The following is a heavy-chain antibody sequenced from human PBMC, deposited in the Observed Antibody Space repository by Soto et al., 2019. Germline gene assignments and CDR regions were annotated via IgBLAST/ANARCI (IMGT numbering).Heavy chain of an antibody. CDR2: TSPIFGSG. D-gene: IGHD2-15*01. CDR1: GCTFSTNP. J-gene: IGHJ4*02. V-gene: IGHV1-69*06. Sequence: SVKVSCKASGCTFSTNPISWVRQAPGQGLEWMGGTSPIFGSGSSSQTFHGRLTVTADKSTNTAYMELSNLTSGDTAVYYCARRKSGGFHRYFDSWGQGTLVRVSS. CDR3: ARRKSGGFHRYFDS.